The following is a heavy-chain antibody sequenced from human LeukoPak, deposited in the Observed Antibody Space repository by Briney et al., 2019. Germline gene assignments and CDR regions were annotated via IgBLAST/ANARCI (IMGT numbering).Heavy chain of an antibody. CDR1: GGTFSSYT. Sequence: ASVKVSCKPSGGTFSSYTISWVRQAPGQGLEWMAGIIPIFGTANYAQKFQGRVTITADESTSTAYMELSSLRSEDTAVYYCARLQGSGWSGGDDFDYWGQGTLVTVSS. CDR2: IIPIFGTA. J-gene: IGHJ4*02. V-gene: IGHV1-69*01. D-gene: IGHD6-19*01. CDR3: ARLQGSGWSGGDDFDY.